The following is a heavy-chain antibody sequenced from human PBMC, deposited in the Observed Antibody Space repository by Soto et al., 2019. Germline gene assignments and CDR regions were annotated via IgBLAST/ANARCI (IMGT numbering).Heavy chain of an antibody. J-gene: IGHJ6*02. CDR2: IYPGESDT. V-gene: IGHV5-51*01. CDR3: ARLRDAPPFFYAMDV. Sequence: VSLRVSWRGAGGRFARYWGGWVRQMPGKGLEWMGIIYPGESDTRYSPSFQGQVTITADKSISTAYLQWFSLKASDTAMYYCARLRDAPPFFYAMDVWGQGTTVTVS. CDR1: GGRFARYW.